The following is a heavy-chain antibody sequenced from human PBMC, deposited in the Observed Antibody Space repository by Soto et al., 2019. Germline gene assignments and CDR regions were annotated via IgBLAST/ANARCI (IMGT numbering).Heavy chain of an antibody. V-gene: IGHV4-4*02. J-gene: IGHJ4*02. D-gene: IGHD3-10*02. Sequence: QVQLQESGPGVVKPSGTLSLTCAVSGGSVSSDYWWSWVRLPPGKGLEWIGEIYHSGRTNYNPALKSRVTITLDKSKTQLSLILNSVTAADTAVYYCARDRPSYVRDFDYWGQGTLVTVSS. CDR3: ARDRPSYVRDFDY. CDR1: GGSVSSDYW. CDR2: IYHSGRT.